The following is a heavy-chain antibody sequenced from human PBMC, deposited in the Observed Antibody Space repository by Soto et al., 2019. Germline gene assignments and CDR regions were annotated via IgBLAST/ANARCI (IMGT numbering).Heavy chain of an antibody. CDR3: VRQRFTVIVSPGGFDY. CDR2: IYYSGST. J-gene: IGHJ4*02. CDR1: GGSINSTTYY. D-gene: IGHD3-22*01. V-gene: IGHV4-39*01. Sequence: QLQLQESGPGLVKPSETLSLTCTVSGGSINSTTYYWGWIRQPPGKGLEWIGSIYYSGSTHYSPTDWSLVPIPVXAXTXXCSWRLTSGTAAESATSYCVRQRFTVIVSPGGFDYLCQGPLVTVSS.